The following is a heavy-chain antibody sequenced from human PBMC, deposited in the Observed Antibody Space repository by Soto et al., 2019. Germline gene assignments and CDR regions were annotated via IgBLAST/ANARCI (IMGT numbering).Heavy chain of an antibody. D-gene: IGHD3-22*01. CDR1: GFTFGDYA. CDR3: TRDNSISMMIVVYYFDY. V-gene: IGHV3-49*03. Sequence: GGSLRLSCTASGFTFGDYAMSWFRQAPGKGLEWVGFIRSKAYGGTTEYAASVKGRFTISRDDSKSIAHLQMNSLKTEDTAVYYCTRDNSISMMIVVYYFDYWAKGQWSPSPQ. CDR2: IRSKAYGGTT. J-gene: IGHJ4*03.